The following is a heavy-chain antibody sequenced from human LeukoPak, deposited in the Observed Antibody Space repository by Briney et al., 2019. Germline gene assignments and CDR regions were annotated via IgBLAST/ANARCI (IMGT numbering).Heavy chain of an antibody. Sequence: GESLKISCKGSGYSFTSYWIGWVRQMPGKGLEWMGIIYPGDSDTRYSPSFQGQVTISADKSISTAYLQWSSLKASDTAMYYCARGVNYDFWSGYFFDYWGQGTLVTVSS. D-gene: IGHD3-3*01. V-gene: IGHV5-51*01. CDR3: ARGVNYDFWSGYFFDY. CDR1: GYSFTSYW. CDR2: IYPGDSDT. J-gene: IGHJ4*02.